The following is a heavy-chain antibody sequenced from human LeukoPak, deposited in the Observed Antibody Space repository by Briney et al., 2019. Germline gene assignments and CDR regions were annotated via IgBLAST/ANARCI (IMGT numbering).Heavy chain of an antibody. J-gene: IGHJ4*02. CDR1: GGSFSGYY. V-gene: IGHV4-34*01. CDR2: INHSGST. Sequence: SETLPLTCAVYGGSFSGYYWSWIRQPPGKGLEWIGEINHSGSTNYNPSLKSRVTISVDTSKNQFSLKLSSVTAADTAVYYCARGFKKTLPSSFDYGGQETLAPVPP. CDR3: ARGFKKTLPSSFDY.